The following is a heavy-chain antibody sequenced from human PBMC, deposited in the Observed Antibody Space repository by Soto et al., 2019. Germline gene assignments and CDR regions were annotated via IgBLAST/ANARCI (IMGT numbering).Heavy chain of an antibody. Sequence: ASVKVSCKASGYTFTSYDIIWVRQATGQGLEWMGWMNPNSGNTGYAQKFQGRVTMTRNTSISTAYMELSSLRSEDTAAYYCARGFRRRFLEWLLGYWGQGTLVTVSS. CDR1: GYTFTSYD. J-gene: IGHJ4*02. CDR3: ARGFRRRFLEWLLGY. CDR2: MNPNSGNT. V-gene: IGHV1-8*01. D-gene: IGHD3-3*01.